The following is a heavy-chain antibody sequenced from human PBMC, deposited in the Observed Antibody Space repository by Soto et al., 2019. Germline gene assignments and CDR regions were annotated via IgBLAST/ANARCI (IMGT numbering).Heavy chain of an antibody. CDR2: IYYSGST. D-gene: IGHD3-10*01. J-gene: IGHJ3*02. V-gene: IGHV4-31*03. Sequence: QVQLQESGPGLVKPSQTLSLTCTVSGGSISSGGYYWSWIRQHPGKGLEWIGYIYYSGSTYYNPSLMSRVTISVDTSKNQFSLKLSSVTAADTAVYYCARAPPGGFGKSNAFDIWGQGTMVTVSS. CDR1: GGSISSGGYY. CDR3: ARAPPGGFGKSNAFDI.